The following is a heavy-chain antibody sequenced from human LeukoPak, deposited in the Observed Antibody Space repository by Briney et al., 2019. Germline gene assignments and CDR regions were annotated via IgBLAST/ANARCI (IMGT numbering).Heavy chain of an antibody. CDR2: IKSRTDGGTT. CDR3: AKDQGAYAGGVPDY. V-gene: IGHV3-15*01. J-gene: IGHJ4*02. D-gene: IGHD3-16*01. CDR1: GFTFSNAW. Sequence: GGSLRLSCAASGFTFSNAWMNWVRQAPGKGLEWVGRIKSRTDGGTTDYTAPVKGRFTISRDNSKNTLYLQMNSLRAEDTAVYYCAKDQGAYAGGVPDYWGQGTLVTVSS.